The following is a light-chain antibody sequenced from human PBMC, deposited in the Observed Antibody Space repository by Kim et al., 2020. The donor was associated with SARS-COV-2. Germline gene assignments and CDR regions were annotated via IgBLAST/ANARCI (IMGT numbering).Light chain of an antibody. CDR3: NSRDSSGNHPR. CDR1: SLRSYY. V-gene: IGLV3-19*01. CDR2: GKN. J-gene: IGLJ1*01. Sequence: SSELTQDPAVSVALGQTVRITCQGDSLRSYYASWYQQKPGQAPVLVIYGKNNRPSGIPDRFSGSSSGNTASLTITGAQAEDEADYYCNSRDSSGNHPRFG.